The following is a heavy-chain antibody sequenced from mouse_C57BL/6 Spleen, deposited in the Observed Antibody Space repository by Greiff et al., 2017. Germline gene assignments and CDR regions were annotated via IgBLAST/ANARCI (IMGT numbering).Heavy chain of an antibody. V-gene: IGHV1-50*01. D-gene: IGHD1-1*01. CDR2: IDPSDSYT. CDR3: ARSTVVAYYFDY. CDR1: GYTFTSYW. Sequence: QVQLQQSGAELVKPGASVKLSCKASGYTFTSYWLQWVKQRPGQGLEWIGEIDPSDSYTNYNQKFKGKATLTVDTSSSTAYMQLSSLTSEDSAVYYCARSTVVAYYFDYWGQGTTLTVSS. J-gene: IGHJ2*01.